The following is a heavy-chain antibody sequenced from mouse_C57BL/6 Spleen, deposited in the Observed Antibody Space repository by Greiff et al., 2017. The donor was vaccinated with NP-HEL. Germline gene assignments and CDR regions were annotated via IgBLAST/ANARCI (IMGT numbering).Heavy chain of an antibody. CDR3: SRSYGFYAMDY. Sequence: EVKVVESGGGLVQPGGSLSLSCAASGFTFTDYYMSWVRQPPGKALEWLGFIRNKANGYTTEYSASVKGRFTISKDNSQSILYLQMNALRAEDSATYYLSRSYGFYAMDYWGQGTSVTVSS. CDR2: IRNKANGYTT. D-gene: IGHD1-1*01. J-gene: IGHJ4*01. CDR1: GFTFTDYY. V-gene: IGHV7-3*01.